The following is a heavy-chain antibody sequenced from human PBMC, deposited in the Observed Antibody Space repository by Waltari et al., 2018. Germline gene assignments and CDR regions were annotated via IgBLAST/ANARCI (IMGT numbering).Heavy chain of an antibody. CDR1: GFTFSSYA. J-gene: IGHJ6*02. D-gene: IGHD1-26*01. CDR3: AKRELGYYYYGMDV. Sequence: EVQLLESGGGLVQPGGSLSLSCAASGFTFSSYAMRWVRQAPGKGLEWVSAIRGSGGSTYYADSVKGRFTISRDNSKNTLYLQMNSLRAEDTAVYYCAKRELGYYYYGMDVWGQGTTVTVSS. V-gene: IGHV3-23*01. CDR2: IRGSGGST.